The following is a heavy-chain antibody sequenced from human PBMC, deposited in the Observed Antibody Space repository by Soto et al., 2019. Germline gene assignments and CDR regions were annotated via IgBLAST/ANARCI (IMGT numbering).Heavy chain of an antibody. J-gene: IGHJ6*03. CDR2: IKQDGSEK. CDR1: GFTFSSYW. D-gene: IGHD6-13*01. Sequence: EVQLVESGGGLVQPGGSLRLSCAASGFTFSSYWMSWVRQAPGKGLEWVANIKQDGSEKYYVDSVKGRFTISRDNAKNALYLQRNSLRAEDTAVYYCATKGSRGDHSRLFYYYYLDVWGKGTTVTVSS. CDR3: ATKGSRGDHSRLFYYYYLDV. V-gene: IGHV3-7*01.